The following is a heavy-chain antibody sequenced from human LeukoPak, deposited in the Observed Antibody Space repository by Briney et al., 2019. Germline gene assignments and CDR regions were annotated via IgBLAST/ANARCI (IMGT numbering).Heavy chain of an antibody. Sequence: ASVKVSCKASGYTFTGYYMHWVRQAPGQGLEWMGWINPNSGGTNHAQKFQGRVTMTRDTSISTAYMELSRLRSDDTAVYYCARETGNYYDSSGYCLDPWGQGTLVTVSS. CDR2: INPNSGGT. CDR3: ARETGNYYDSSGYCLDP. J-gene: IGHJ5*02. D-gene: IGHD3-22*01. CDR1: GYTFTGYY. V-gene: IGHV1-2*02.